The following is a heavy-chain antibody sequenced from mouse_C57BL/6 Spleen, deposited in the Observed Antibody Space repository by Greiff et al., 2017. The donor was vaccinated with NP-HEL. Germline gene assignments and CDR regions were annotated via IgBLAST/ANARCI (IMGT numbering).Heavy chain of an antibody. D-gene: IGHD1-1*01. V-gene: IGHV5-17*01. J-gene: IGHJ1*03. CDR2: ISSGSSTI. Sequence: DVKLQESGGGLVKPGGSLKLSCAASGFTFSDYGMHWVRQAPEKGLEWVAYISSGSSTIYYADTVKGRFTISRDNAKNTLFLQMTSLRSEDTAMYYCARNYGSSYRYFDVWGTGTTVTVSS. CDR3: ARNYGSSYRYFDV. CDR1: GFTFSDYG.